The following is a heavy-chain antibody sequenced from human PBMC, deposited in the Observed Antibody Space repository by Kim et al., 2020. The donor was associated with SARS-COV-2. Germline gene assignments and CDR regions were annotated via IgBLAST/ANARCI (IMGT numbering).Heavy chain of an antibody. V-gene: IGHV4-39*01. Sequence: SETLSLTCTVSGGSISSSSYYWGWIRQPPGKGLEWIGSIYYSGSTYYNPSLKSRVTISVDTSKNQFSLKLSSVTAADTAVYYCARWNVLMVYAISWFDP. CDR3: ARWNVLMVYAISWFDP. J-gene: IGHJ5*02. CDR1: GGSISSSSYY. CDR2: IYYSGST. D-gene: IGHD2-8*01.